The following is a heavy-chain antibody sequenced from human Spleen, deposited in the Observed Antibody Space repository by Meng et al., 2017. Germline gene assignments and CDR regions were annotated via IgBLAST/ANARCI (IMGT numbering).Heavy chain of an antibody. CDR2: ISGSGGTT. CDR1: GFNFRSYA. J-gene: IGHJ4*02. CDR3: EPPIPIPVAVGY. Sequence: GGSLRPSCAASGFNFRSYAMTWVRQAPGKRLEWVSGISGSGGTTFYADSVKGRFTISRDNSKSTLYLQMNNLRAADTAVYYCEPPIPIPVAVGYWGQGTLVTVSS. V-gene: IGHV3-23*01. D-gene: IGHD6-19*01.